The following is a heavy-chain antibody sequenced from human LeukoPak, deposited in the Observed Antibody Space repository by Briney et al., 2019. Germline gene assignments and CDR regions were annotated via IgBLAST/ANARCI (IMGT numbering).Heavy chain of an antibody. CDR2: IYYSGST. CDR1: GSSISSYY. J-gene: IGHJ4*02. CDR3: ARHKRWLQPPGD. D-gene: IGHD5-24*01. Sequence: PSETLSLTCTVSGSSISSYYWSWIRQPPGKGLEWIGYIYYSGSTNYNPSLKSRVTISVDTSKNQFSLKLSSVTAADTAVYYCARHKRWLQPPGDWGQGTLVTVSS. V-gene: IGHV4-59*08.